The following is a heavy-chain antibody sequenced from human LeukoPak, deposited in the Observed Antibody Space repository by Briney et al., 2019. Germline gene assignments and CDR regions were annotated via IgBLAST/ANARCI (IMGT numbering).Heavy chain of an antibody. V-gene: IGHV4-61*02. CDR2: IYTTGTT. Sequence: PSQTLSLTCAVSGGSISSGSYFWSWVRQPAGKGLEWIGRIYTTGTTIYNPSLRSRVTISVDTSKNQFSLKLSSVTAADTAVYYCARVLRDPGYYYDSSGLYYFDYWGQGTLVTVSS. J-gene: IGHJ4*02. CDR1: GGSISSGSYF. D-gene: IGHD3-22*01. CDR3: ARVLRDPGYYYDSSGLYYFDY.